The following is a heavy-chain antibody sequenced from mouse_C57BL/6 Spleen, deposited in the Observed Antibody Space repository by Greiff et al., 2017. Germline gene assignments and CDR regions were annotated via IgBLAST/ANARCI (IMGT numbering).Heavy chain of an antibody. Sequence: QVHVKQPGAELVKPGASVKLSCKASGYTFTSYWMQWVKQRPGQGLEWIGEIDPSDSYTNYNQKFKGKATLTVDTSASTAYMQLSSLTSEDSAVYYCSRWTAQATDCDYWGQGTTLTVSS. CDR2: IDPSDSYT. CDR1: GYTFTSYW. D-gene: IGHD3-2*02. J-gene: IGHJ2*01. CDR3: SRWTAQATDCDY. V-gene: IGHV1-50*01.